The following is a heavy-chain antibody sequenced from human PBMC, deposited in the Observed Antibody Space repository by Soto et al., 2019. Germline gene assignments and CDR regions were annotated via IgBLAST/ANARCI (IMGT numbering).Heavy chain of an antibody. CDR3: ARGAADDACDI. Sequence: QVQLVQSGAEVKKPGSSVKVSCKASGGTFSSYTISWVRQAPGQGLEWMGRIIPILGIANYAQKFQGRVTITADKATSTAYMELSSLRSEDTAVYYCARGAADDACDIWGQGTMVTVSS. J-gene: IGHJ3*02. CDR2: IIPILGIA. D-gene: IGHD2-15*01. V-gene: IGHV1-69*02. CDR1: GGTFSSYT.